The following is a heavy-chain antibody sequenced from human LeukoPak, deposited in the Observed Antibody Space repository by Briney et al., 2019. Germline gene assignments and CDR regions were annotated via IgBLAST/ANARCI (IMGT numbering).Heavy chain of an antibody. Sequence: GASVKVSCKASGYTFTGYYMHWVRQAPGQGLEWVGWINPKNGGSNYAQKFQGRVTMTRDRSISTAYMELSRLRSDDTAVYYCARDHLPLLCMMEHWGLGTLVTVSS. CDR2: INPKNGGS. CDR1: GYTFTGYY. V-gene: IGHV1-2*02. D-gene: IGHD1-1*01. CDR3: ARDHLPLLCMMEH. J-gene: IGHJ4*02.